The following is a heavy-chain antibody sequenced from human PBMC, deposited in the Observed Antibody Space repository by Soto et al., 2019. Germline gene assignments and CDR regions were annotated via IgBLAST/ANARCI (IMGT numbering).Heavy chain of an antibody. D-gene: IGHD3-22*01. V-gene: IGHV3-23*01. CDR2: IRGNDGST. Sequence: GGSLRLSCAASGFTFSTFDMTWVRQAPGKGLEWVSLIRGNDGSTHYADSVKGRFTISRDNSKNTLYLQMNSLRAEDTAVYYCARDRSMIVVVPGYWGQGTLVTVSS. J-gene: IGHJ4*02. CDR1: GFTFSTFD. CDR3: ARDRSMIVVVPGY.